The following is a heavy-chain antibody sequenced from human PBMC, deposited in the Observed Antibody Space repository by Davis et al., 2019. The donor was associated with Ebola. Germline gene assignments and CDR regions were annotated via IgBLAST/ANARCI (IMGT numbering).Heavy chain of an antibody. J-gene: IGHJ4*02. CDR3: ARAPCSTTCHWDS. Sequence: PAGSLRLSCTASGFTLSSCEMNWVRQAPGKGLEWIGYLYYGGSTNYNPSLKSRVTISVDTSKNQFSLKLNSVTAADTAVCYCARAPCSTTCHWDSWGQGTLVTVSS. V-gene: IGHV4-59*01. CDR2: LYYGGST. D-gene: IGHD2-2*01. CDR1: GFTLSSCE.